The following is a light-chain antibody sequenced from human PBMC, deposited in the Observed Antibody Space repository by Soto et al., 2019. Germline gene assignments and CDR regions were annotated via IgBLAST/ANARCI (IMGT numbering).Light chain of an antibody. V-gene: IGLV1-47*01. CDR1: SSNIGSNY. J-gene: IGLJ2*01. CDR3: GGWDDSLSGPV. Sequence: QSVLTQPPSASGTPGQRVNISCSGSSSNIGSNYVYWYRQFPGTAPKLLIQRNNQRPSGVPARFSGSKSGTSASLAISGLLSEDEADDYCGGWDDSLSGPVFGGGTKLTVL. CDR2: RNN.